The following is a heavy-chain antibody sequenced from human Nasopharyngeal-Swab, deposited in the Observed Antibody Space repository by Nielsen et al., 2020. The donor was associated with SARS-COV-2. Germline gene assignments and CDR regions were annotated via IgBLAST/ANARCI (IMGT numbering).Heavy chain of an antibody. CDR3: ARDYASGYYYYGMDV. J-gene: IGHJ6*02. V-gene: IGHV2-70*01. CDR2: IDWDDDK. Sequence: GATLVRPTQTLTLTCTFSGFSLSTSGMCVSWIRQPPGKALEWLALIDWDDDKYYSTSLKTRLTISKDTSKNQVVLTMTNMDPVDTATYYCARDYASGYYYYGMDVWGQGTTVTVSS. D-gene: IGHD4-17*01. CDR1: GFSLSTSGMC.